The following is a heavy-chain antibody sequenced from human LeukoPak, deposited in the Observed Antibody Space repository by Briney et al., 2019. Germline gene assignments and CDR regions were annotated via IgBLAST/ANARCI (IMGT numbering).Heavy chain of an antibody. CDR2: ISSSSGYI. D-gene: IGHD7-27*01. V-gene: IGHV3-21*01. Sequence: GGSQRLSCAASGFIFSSYSMNWVRQAPGKGLEWVSSISSSSGYIYYADSVKGRFTISRDNAKNSLYLQMNSLRAEDTAVYYCARDSVSGDPGYWGQGTLVTVSS. CDR3: ARDSVSGDPGY. CDR1: GFIFSSYS. J-gene: IGHJ4*02.